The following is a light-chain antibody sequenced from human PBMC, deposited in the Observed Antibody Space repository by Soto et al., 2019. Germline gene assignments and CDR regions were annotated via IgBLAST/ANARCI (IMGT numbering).Light chain of an antibody. CDR1: QSVSSSY. CDR3: QQYGSSL. Sequence: EIVLTQSPGTLSLSPGERATLSCRASQSVSSSYLAWYQQKPGQAPRLLIYGASSRATGIPYRFSGSGSGTDFPLTISRLEPEDFAVYYCQQYGSSLFGGGTKVEIK. CDR2: GAS. J-gene: IGKJ4*01. V-gene: IGKV3-20*01.